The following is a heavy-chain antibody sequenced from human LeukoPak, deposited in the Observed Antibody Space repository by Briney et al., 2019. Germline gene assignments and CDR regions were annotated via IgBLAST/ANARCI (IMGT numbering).Heavy chain of an antibody. CDR2: ISSSGDTI. CDR3: AKSSGTYSLWYFDL. Sequence: PGGSLRLSCAASGFTFSDYNMNWVRQAPGKGLEWVSYISSSGDTIYYADSVKGRFTISRDNSKNTLYLQMNSLRAEDTAVYYCAKSSGTYSLWYFDLWGRGTLVTVSS. D-gene: IGHD1-26*01. J-gene: IGHJ2*01. V-gene: IGHV3-48*01. CDR1: GFTFSDYN.